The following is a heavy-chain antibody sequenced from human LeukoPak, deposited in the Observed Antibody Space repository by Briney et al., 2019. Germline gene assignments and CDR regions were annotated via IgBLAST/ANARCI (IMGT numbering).Heavy chain of an antibody. Sequence: AASVKVSCKASGYTFTDYYMHWVRQAPGQGVEWMGWINPNDGDTNYAQKFQGRVTMTRDTSISTAHMEVCRLRSDDTAVYYCARANFLYCSSSTCLFDYWGQGTLVTVSS. J-gene: IGHJ4*02. V-gene: IGHV1-2*02. D-gene: IGHD2-2*01. CDR2: INPNDGDT. CDR1: GYTFTDYY. CDR3: ARANFLYCSSSTCLFDY.